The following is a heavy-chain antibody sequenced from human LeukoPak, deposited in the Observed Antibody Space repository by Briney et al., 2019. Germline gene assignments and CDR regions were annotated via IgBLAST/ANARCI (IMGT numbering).Heavy chain of an antibody. CDR2: ISSSGSYM. V-gene: IGHV3-21*01. CDR3: ATKEHADY. Sequence: GGSLRLSCAASGFTFSNYMMNWFRQAPGKGLEWVSSISSSGSYMYYAGSAKGRFTISRDNAKNSLSLQINSLRAEDTGVYYCATKEHADYWGQGTLVTVSS. D-gene: IGHD1/OR15-1a*01. J-gene: IGHJ4*02. CDR1: GFTFSNYM.